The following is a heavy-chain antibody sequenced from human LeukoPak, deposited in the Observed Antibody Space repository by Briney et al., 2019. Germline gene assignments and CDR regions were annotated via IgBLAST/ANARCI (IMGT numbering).Heavy chain of an antibody. Sequence: GGSLTLSCAASGFTFSSNYMSWVRQAPGKGLEWVSVIYNGGSTYYADSVKGRFTISRDNSKNTLYLQMNSLRAEDTAVYYCATKVDRVLLFDYWGQGTLVTVSS. CDR3: ATKVDRVLLFDY. CDR1: GFTFSSNY. J-gene: IGHJ4*02. CDR2: IYNGGST. V-gene: IGHV3-53*01. D-gene: IGHD3-10*01.